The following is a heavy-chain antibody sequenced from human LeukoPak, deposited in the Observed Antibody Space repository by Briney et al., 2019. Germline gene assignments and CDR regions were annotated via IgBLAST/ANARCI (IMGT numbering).Heavy chain of an antibody. Sequence: GGSLRHSCAASDFTLSDYYMTWIRQAPGKGLEWLSYISNSGSDIYSADSVKGRFTISRDNAKNSLYLQMNSLRAEDTAVYYCARSYRATAGIVDVWGQGTTVTVSS. V-gene: IGHV3-11*01. CDR1: DFTLSDYY. J-gene: IGHJ6*02. CDR2: ISNSGSDI. CDR3: ARSYRATAGIVDV. D-gene: IGHD6-13*01.